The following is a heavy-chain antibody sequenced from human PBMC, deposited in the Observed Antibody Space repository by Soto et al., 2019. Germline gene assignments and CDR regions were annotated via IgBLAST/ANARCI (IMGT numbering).Heavy chain of an antibody. J-gene: IGHJ5*02. CDR2: IYYTGST. CDR3: AREYTRWFDP. V-gene: IGHV4-59*01. D-gene: IGHD1-20*01. Sequence: QVQLQESGPGLVKPSETLSLTCTVSGGSISNYYWSWIRQPPGKGLEWVGYIYYTGSTSYNPSLKSRVAMSVDTSKKQISLKLTSVTAAATAVYYCAREYTRWFDPWGQGTLVTVSS. CDR1: GGSISNYY.